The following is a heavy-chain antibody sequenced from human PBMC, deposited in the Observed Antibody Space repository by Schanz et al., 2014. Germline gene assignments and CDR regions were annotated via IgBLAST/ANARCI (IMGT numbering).Heavy chain of an antibody. D-gene: IGHD2-2*01. CDR3: VKEGTVVSGYPRDH. J-gene: IGHJ4*02. CDR2: ISWNSGNI. V-gene: IGHV3-9*01. CDR1: GFTFDDFG. Sequence: EVQLVESGGDLVQPGKSLRLSCAASGFTFDDFGMHWVRQAPGKALEWVSGISWNSGNIAYADSVKGRFTISRDNSRNTLYLQMSSLRAEDTAVYYCVKEGTVVSGYPRDHWGQGTLVTVSS.